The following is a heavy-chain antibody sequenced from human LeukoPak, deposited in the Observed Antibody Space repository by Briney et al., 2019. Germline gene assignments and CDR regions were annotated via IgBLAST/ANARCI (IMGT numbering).Heavy chain of an antibody. Sequence: GGSLRLSCAVSGFAFGSEAMSWVRQSPARGLEWVASISPGGGTTYYADYVKGRFTISRDNSNNSLFVQMNSLRAEDTAVYFCARGVVPAAIDAFDIWGQGTMVTVSS. D-gene: IGHD2-2*01. CDR3: ARGVVPAAIDAFDI. J-gene: IGHJ3*02. CDR1: GFAFGSEA. V-gene: IGHV3-23*01. CDR2: ISPGGGTT.